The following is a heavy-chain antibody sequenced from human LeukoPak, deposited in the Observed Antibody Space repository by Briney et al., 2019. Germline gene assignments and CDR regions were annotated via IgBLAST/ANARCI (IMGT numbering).Heavy chain of an antibody. D-gene: IGHD6-6*01. CDR1: GFTFRRYS. CDR2: ISSSGNTI. Sequence: GGSLRLSCEGSGFTFRRYSMHWVRQAPGKGLEWISYISSSGNTIYYADSVKGRYTISRDNAKNSLYLQINSLRAEDTAVYYCARSSYSSSSSVWGQGTMVTVSS. V-gene: IGHV3-48*04. J-gene: IGHJ3*01. CDR3: ARSSYSSSSSV.